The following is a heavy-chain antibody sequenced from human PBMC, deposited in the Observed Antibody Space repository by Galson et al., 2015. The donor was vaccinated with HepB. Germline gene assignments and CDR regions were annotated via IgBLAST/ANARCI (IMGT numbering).Heavy chain of an antibody. J-gene: IGHJ4*02. D-gene: IGHD2-15*01. CDR3: ARDRGPLVAATNFDY. Sequence: SLRLSCAASGFTFSSYAMHWVRQAPGKGLEWVAVISYDGSNKYYADSVKGRFTISRDNSKNTLYLQMNSLRAEDTAVYYCARDRGPLVAATNFDYWGQGTLVTVSS. CDR2: ISYDGSNK. CDR1: GFTFSSYA. V-gene: IGHV3-30-3*01.